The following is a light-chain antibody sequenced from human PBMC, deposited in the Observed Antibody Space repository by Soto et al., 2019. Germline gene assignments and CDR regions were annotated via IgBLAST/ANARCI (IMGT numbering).Light chain of an antibody. J-gene: IGKJ1*01. CDR2: SAS. Sequence: DIQMTQSPSSLSASVGDRVTITCRASQSIGTYLSWYQQRPGKAPKLLIYSASTLQTVVPSRFSGSGSGTDFTLTISWLKPEDFATYRCQESDSFWTFGQGTKV. CDR1: QSIGTY. CDR3: QESDSFWT. V-gene: IGKV1-39*01.